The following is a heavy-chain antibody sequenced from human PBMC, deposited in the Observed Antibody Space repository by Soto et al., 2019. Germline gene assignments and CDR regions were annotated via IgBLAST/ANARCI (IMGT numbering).Heavy chain of an antibody. Sequence: QLQLQESGSGLVKPSQTLSLTCAVSGGSISSGGYSWSWIRQPPGKGLEWIGYIYHSGSTYYNPSLTSRVTISVDRSQNQFSLKLSSVTAADTAVYYCARTNHGYSSLMYYFDYWGQGTLVTVSS. CDR1: GGSISSGGYS. V-gene: IGHV4-30-2*01. CDR2: IYHSGST. J-gene: IGHJ4*02. CDR3: ARTNHGYSSLMYYFDY. D-gene: IGHD6-13*01.